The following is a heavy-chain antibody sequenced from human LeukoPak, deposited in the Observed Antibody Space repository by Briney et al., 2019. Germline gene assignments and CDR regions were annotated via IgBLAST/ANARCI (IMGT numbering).Heavy chain of an antibody. V-gene: IGHV1-24*01. Sequence: ASVTVSCKVSGYTLTELSMHWVRQAPGKGLEWMGGFDPEDGETIYAQKFQGRVTMTEDTSTDTAYMELSSLRSEDTAVYYCATNLPAAGYYFDYWGQGTLVTVSS. CDR1: GYTLTELS. J-gene: IGHJ4*02. D-gene: IGHD2-2*01. CDR3: ATNLPAAGYYFDY. CDR2: FDPEDGET.